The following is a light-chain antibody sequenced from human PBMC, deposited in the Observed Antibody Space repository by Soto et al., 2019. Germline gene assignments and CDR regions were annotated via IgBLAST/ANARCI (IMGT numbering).Light chain of an antibody. CDR3: LLVHNYPWT. V-gene: IGKV1-6*01. Sequence: AIQMTQSPSSLSASVGDRVTITCRASQVIRNDLGWYQQKPGKAPKLLIYGASNLQSGVPSRFSGSGSGTDFTLTTTSLQHEDLAIYVCLLVHNYPWTFGQGTKVDIK. CDR1: QVIRND. CDR2: GAS. J-gene: IGKJ1*01.